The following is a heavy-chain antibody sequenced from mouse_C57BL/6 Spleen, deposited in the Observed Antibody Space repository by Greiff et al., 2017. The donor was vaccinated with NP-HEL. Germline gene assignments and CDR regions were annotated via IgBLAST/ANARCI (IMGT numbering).Heavy chain of an antibody. J-gene: IGHJ4*01. CDR2: ISNLAYSI. D-gene: IGHD2-13*01. V-gene: IGHV5-15*01. CDR3: AVTPSREGNYAMDY. Sequence: EVKVVESGGGLVQPGGSLKLSCAASGFTFSDYGMAWVRQAPRKGPEWVAFISNLAYSIYYADTVTGRFTISRENAKNTLYLEMSSLRSEDTAMYYCAVTPSREGNYAMDYWGQGTSVTVSS. CDR1: GFTFSDYG.